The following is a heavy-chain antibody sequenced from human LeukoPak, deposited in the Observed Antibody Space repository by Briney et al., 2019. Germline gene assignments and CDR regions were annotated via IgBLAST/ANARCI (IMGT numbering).Heavy chain of an antibody. CDR3: ANFDGLWSGYLY. Sequence: GASVKVSCKVSGYTLTELSMHWVRQAPGKGLEWMGGFDPEDGETIYAQKFQGRVTMTEDTSTDTAYMELSSLRSEDTAVYYCANFDGLWSGYLYWGQGTLVTVSS. D-gene: IGHD3-3*01. CDR1: GYTLTELS. V-gene: IGHV1-24*01. CDR2: FDPEDGET. J-gene: IGHJ4*02.